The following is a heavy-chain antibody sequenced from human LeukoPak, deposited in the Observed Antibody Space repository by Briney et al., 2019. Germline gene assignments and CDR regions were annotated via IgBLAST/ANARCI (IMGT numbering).Heavy chain of an antibody. CDR2: IYYSGST. V-gene: IGHV4-39*01. CDR3: ARRSGSYSYYWFDP. Sequence: PSETLSLTCTVSGGSISSSSYYWGWIRQPPGKGLEWIGSIYYSGSTYYNPSLKSRVTISVDTSKNQFSLKLSSVTAADTAVYYCARRSGSYSYYWFDPWGQGTLVTVSS. CDR1: GGSISSSSYY. D-gene: IGHD1-26*01. J-gene: IGHJ5*02.